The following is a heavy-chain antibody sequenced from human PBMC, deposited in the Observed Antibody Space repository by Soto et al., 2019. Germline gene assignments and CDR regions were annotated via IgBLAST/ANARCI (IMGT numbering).Heavy chain of an antibody. CDR3: ASVGSSPQPLYYYYYGMDV. CDR1: GYTFTGYY. J-gene: IGHJ6*02. V-gene: IGHV1-2*02. D-gene: IGHD6-6*01. Sequence: GASVKVSCKACGYTFTGYYMHWVRQAPGQGLEWMGWINPNSGGTNYAQKFQGRVTMTRDTSISTAYMELSRLRSDDTAVYYRASVGSSPQPLYYYYYGMDVWGQGTTVTVSS. CDR2: INPNSGGT.